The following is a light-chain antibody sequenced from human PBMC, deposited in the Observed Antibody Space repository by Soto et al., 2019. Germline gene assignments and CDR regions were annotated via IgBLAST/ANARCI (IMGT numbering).Light chain of an antibody. CDR2: GVT. J-gene: IGLJ1*01. CDR1: SSDIGGYNY. V-gene: IGLV2-14*01. Sequence: QSVLTQPASVSGSPEQSITISCTGRSSDIGGYNYVSWYQHYPGKAPQLMIYGVTNRPSGVSNRFSGSKSGNTASLTISGLRAEDEADYYCSSYTSSDTLAVFGPGTKLTVL. CDR3: SSYTSSDTLAV.